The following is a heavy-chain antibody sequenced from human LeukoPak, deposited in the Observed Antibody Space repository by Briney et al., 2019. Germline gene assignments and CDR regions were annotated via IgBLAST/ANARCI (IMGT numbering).Heavy chain of an antibody. CDR3: TTGSLD. Sequence: GGSLRLSSVASGFTFSDSWMSWVRQAPGKGLEWVGHIKSKGDGGTTDYGAPVEGRFTIPRDDAENTVYLQMNSLRTEDTAIYFCTTGSLDWGQGTLVTVSS. CDR1: GFTFSDSW. CDR2: IKSKGDGGTT. V-gene: IGHV3-15*01. J-gene: IGHJ4*02.